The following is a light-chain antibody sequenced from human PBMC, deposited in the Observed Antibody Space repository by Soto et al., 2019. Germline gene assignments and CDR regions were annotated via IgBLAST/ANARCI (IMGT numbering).Light chain of an antibody. V-gene: IGKV2-30*01. J-gene: IGKJ3*01. CDR2: RVS. Sequence: DVVMTQSPLSLPVIVGQPASISCRSCQGLAYSEGNIYLNWFHQRPGQSPRRLIFRVSDRDSGVPDRFSGSGSGTDFTLKISRVEAEDVGVYYCMQGTHWRFTFGPGTKVDIK. CDR1: QGLAYSEGNIY. CDR3: MQGTHWRFT.